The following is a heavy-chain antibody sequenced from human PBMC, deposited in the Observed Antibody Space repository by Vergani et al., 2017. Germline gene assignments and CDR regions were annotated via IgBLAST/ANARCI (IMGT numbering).Heavy chain of an antibody. Sequence: QVQLVESGGGLVKPGGSLRLSCTASGFFFSDYYMSWLRQAPGKGLEWISYIASSDTTVYYADSVKGRFTISRDNAKNSLYLEMNSLRAEDTAVYYCAGDYLDFSGSGSPYYFDHWGQGTQVTVSP. CDR1: GFFFSDYY. CDR2: IASSDTTV. D-gene: IGHD3-10*01. V-gene: IGHV3-11*04. J-gene: IGHJ4*02. CDR3: AGDYLDFSGSGSPYYFDH.